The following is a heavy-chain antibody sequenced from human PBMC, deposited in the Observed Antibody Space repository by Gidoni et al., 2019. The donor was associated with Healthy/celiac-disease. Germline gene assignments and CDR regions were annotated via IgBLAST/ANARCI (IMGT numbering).Heavy chain of an antibody. CDR1: GYTFTSDG. D-gene: IGHD3-3*01. Sequence: QVQLVQSGAEVKKPGAAVKVYCKASGYTFTSDGSSWVRQAPGQGLEWMGWISAYNCNTNYAPQPHGRVTMTTDTSTSTAYMELRSLRSDDTAVYYCARVCFWRTDYYYYYYMDVWGKGTTVTVSS. CDR2: ISAYNCNT. J-gene: IGHJ6*03. CDR3: ARVCFWRTDYYYYYYMDV. V-gene: IGHV1-18*01.